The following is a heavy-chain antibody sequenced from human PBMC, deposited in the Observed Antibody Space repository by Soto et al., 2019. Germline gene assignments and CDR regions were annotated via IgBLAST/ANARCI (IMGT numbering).Heavy chain of an antibody. Sequence: PSETLSLTCAVSGGSISSGDYSWSWIRQPPGKGLEWIGYIYYSGSTNYNPSLKSRVTISVDTSKNQFSLKLSSVTAADTAVYYCARAYGGYADYWGQGALVTVSS. V-gene: IGHV4-61*08. J-gene: IGHJ4*02. CDR1: GGSISSGDYS. D-gene: IGHD5-12*01. CDR3: ARAYGGYADY. CDR2: IYYSGST.